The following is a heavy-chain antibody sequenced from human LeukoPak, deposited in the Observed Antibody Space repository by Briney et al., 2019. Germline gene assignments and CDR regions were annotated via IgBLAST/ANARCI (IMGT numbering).Heavy chain of an antibody. CDR2: IYYSGST. V-gene: IGHV4-39*01. J-gene: IGHJ4*02. CDR3: ARLQRAITMVRGVIDY. CDR1: GGSISSSSYY. D-gene: IGHD3-10*01. Sequence: SETLSLTCTVSGGSISSSSYYWGWIRQPPGKGLEWIGSIYYSGSTYYNPSLKSRVTIPVDTSKNQFSLKLSSVTAADTAVYYCARLQRAITMVRGVIDYWGQGTLVTVSS.